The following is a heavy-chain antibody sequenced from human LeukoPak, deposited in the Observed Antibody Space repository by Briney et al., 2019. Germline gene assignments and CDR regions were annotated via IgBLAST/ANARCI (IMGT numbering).Heavy chain of an antibody. CDR2: IYYSGST. CDR3: ASSADYYYMDV. V-gene: IGHV4-39*01. Sequence: SETLSLTCTVSGGSISSSSNYWGWIRQPPGKGLEWIGSIYYSGSTYYNPSLKSRVAISVDTSKNQFSLKLSSVTAADTAVYYCASSADYYYMDVWGKGTTVTVSS. J-gene: IGHJ6*03. CDR1: GGSISSSSNY.